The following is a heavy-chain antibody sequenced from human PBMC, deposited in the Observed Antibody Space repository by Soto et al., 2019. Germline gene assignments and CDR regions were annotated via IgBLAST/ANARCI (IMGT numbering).Heavy chain of an antibody. J-gene: IGHJ6*02. CDR2: ISDYNGNT. Sequence: QAQLVQSGVEVKKAGASVKVSCKASGYTFSSYGISWARQAPGQGLEWMGWISDYNGNTQYAQKFQGRVFMTTDTATRTAYMELRGLRSDATAVYFCAREGYYSGSWTYSPPRFYGMDVWGQGTTVTVSS. V-gene: IGHV1-18*01. CDR3: AREGYYSGSWTYSPPRFYGMDV. D-gene: IGHD3-10*01. CDR1: GYTFSSYG.